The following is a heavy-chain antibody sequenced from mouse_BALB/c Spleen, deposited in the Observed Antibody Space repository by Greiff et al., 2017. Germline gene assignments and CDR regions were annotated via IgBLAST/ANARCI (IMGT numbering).Heavy chain of an antibody. D-gene: IGHD2-2*01. J-gene: IGHJ3*01. CDR2: INPGTGST. CDR1: GYAFTNYL. Sequence: VQLQQSGAELVRPGTSVKVSCKASGYAFTNYLIEWVKQRPGQGLEWIGVINPGTGSTYYNEKFKGKATLTADKSSSTAYMQLSSLKSEDSAVYFCAREGYDETWFAYWGQGTLVTVSA. CDR3: AREGYDETWFAY. V-gene: IGHV1-54*01.